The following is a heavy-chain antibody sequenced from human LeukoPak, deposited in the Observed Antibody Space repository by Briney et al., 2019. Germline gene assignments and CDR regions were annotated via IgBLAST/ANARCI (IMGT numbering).Heavy chain of an antibody. D-gene: IGHD6-19*01. CDR2: IYWDDTK. J-gene: IGHJ3*02. CDR1: GFSLSTSGVG. CDR3: AHRREALAGDVFDI. V-gene: IGHV2-5*02. Sequence: ESGPTLVKPTQTLTLTCTVSGFSLSTSGVGVGWIRQPPGKALEWLALIYWDDTKDYRPSLKSRLTITKDTSIHQVVLTMTNMDPVDTATYYCAHRREALAGDVFDILGQGTMVTVSS.